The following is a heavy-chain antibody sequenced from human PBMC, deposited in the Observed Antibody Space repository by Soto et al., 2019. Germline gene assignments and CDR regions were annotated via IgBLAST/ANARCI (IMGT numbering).Heavy chain of an antibody. Sequence: QVQLQESGPGLVKPSQTLSLTCTVSGGSISSGGYYWSWIRQHPGKGLEWIGYIYYSGSTYYNPSLKSRVTISVDTSKNQFPLKLSSVTAADTAVYYCARDSNYYDSSGYRYYYYYYGMDVWGQGTTVTVSS. V-gene: IGHV4-31*03. CDR1: GGSISSGGYY. CDR2: IYYSGST. D-gene: IGHD3-22*01. J-gene: IGHJ6*02. CDR3: ARDSNYYDSSGYRYYYYYYGMDV.